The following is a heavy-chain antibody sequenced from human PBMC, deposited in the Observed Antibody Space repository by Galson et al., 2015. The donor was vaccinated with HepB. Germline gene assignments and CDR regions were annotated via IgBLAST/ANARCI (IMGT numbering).Heavy chain of an antibody. V-gene: IGHV3-23*01. CDR1: GFTFSNYA. D-gene: IGHD3-16*01. CDR3: AKDNDYHRYYFDS. J-gene: IGHJ4*02. Sequence: SLRLSCAASGFTFSNYAMSWVRQAPGKGLEWVSSISGSGGGTYYADSVKGRFTISRDNSKNTLYLHMNSLRAEDTAVYYCAKDNDYHRYYFDSWGQGTLVTVSS. CDR2: ISGSGGGT.